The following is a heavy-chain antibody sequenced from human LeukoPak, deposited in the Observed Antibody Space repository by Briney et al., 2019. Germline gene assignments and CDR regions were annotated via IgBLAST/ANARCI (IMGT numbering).Heavy chain of an antibody. CDR1: GYTFTGYY. D-gene: IGHD1-14*01. CDR2: INPNSGGT. J-gene: IGHJ6*02. CDR3: ARGDPLKGTRVFYYHGMDV. V-gene: IGHV1-2*02. Sequence: ASVKVSCKASGYTFTGYYMHWVRQAPGQGLEWMGWINPNSGGTNYAQKFQGRVTMTRDTSISTAYMELSSLRGDDTAVYYCARGDPLKGTRVFYYHGMDVWGQGTTVTVSS.